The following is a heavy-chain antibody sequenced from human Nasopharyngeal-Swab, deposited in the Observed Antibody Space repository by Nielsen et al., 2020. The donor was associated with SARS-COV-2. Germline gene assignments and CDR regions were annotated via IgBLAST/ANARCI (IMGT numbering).Heavy chain of an antibody. V-gene: IGHV4-61*02. Sequence: SETLSLTCTVSGGSISSGSYYWSWIRQPAGKGLEWIGRMYTSGSTTYNPSLKSRVTISVDTSKNQLSLKLSSVTAADTAVYYCARDQDRYYDSSGYRLYYYGMDVWGQGTTVTVSS. CDR1: GGSISSGSYY. CDR2: MYTSGST. J-gene: IGHJ6*02. D-gene: IGHD3-22*01. CDR3: ARDQDRYYDSSGYRLYYYGMDV.